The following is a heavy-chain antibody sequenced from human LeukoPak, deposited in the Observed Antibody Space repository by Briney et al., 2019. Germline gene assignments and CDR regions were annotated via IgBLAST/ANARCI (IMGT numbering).Heavy chain of an antibody. CDR3: AREMYTIEWLGFDY. D-gene: IGHD6-19*01. J-gene: IGHJ4*02. Sequence: GGSLRLSCAASGFTFSDYYMSWIRQAPGKGLEWVSYISSSGSTIYYADSVKGRFTISRDNAKNSQYLQMNSLRAEDTAVYYCAREMYTIEWLGFDYWGQGTLVTVSS. CDR1: GFTFSDYY. V-gene: IGHV3-11*04. CDR2: ISSSGSTI.